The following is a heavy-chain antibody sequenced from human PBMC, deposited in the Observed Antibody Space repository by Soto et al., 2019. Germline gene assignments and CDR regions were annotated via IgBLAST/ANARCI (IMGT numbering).Heavy chain of an antibody. D-gene: IGHD6-13*01. CDR3: ASTYSTSWYWFDP. V-gene: IGHV2-26*04. J-gene: IGHJ5*02. CDR1: GFSLSNAGLG. Sequence: HVTVKESGPVLVKPTETLTLPCTVSGFSLSNAGLGVSWIRQPPGKALEWLAHIFSNDEKSYSTSLKSRLTISKDTSKSQVVLTMTNMDPVDTATYYCASTYSTSWYWFDPWGQGTLVTVSS. CDR2: IFSNDEK.